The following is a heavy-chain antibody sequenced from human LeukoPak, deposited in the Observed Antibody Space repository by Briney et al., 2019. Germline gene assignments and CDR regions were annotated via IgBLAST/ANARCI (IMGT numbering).Heavy chain of an antibody. CDR2: IYYSGST. J-gene: IGHJ6*02. CDR1: GGSISSSSYY. V-gene: IGHV4-39*07. CDR3: ARVRLASGSYSSHYYYGMDV. D-gene: IGHD1-26*01. Sequence: SETLSLTCTVSGGSISSSSYYWGWIRQPPGKGLEWIGSIYYSGSTYYNPSLKSRVTISVDTSKNQFSLKLSSVTAADTAVYYCARVRLASGSYSSHYYYGMDVWGQGTTVTVSS.